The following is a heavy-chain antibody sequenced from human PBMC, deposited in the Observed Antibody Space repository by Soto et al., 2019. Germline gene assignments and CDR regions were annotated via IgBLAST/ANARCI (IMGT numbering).Heavy chain of an antibody. CDR1: GYSISSGYY. D-gene: IGHD5-12*01. CDR3: ARGGAYIVATIGGDY. V-gene: IGHV4-38-2*01. J-gene: IGHJ4*02. Sequence: PSETLSLTCAVSGYSISSGYYWGWIRQPPGKGLEWIGGIYHSGSTYYNPSLKSRVTISVDTSKNQFSLKLSSVTAADTAVYYCARGGAYIVATIGGDYWGQGTLVTVSS. CDR2: IYHSGST.